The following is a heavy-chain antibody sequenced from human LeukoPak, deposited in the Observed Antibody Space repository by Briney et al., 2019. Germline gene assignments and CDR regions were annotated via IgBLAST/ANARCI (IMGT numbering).Heavy chain of an antibody. Sequence: PGGSLRLSCAASGFTFSSYWMHWVRQGPGKGLVWVSRIYSDGSGTTYADSVKGRFTISGDNAKNTLYLQMNSLRAEDTAVYYCARSGRGGAFDIWGHGTMVTVSS. CDR3: ARSGRGGAFDI. CDR2: IYSDGSGT. V-gene: IGHV3-74*01. D-gene: IGHD1-26*01. J-gene: IGHJ3*02. CDR1: GFTFSSYW.